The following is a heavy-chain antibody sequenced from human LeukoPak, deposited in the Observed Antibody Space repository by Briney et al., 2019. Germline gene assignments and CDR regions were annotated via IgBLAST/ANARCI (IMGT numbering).Heavy chain of an antibody. D-gene: IGHD5-12*01. CDR3: ARQSGSSLTNFDY. CDR2: IYYSGST. V-gene: IGHV4-39*01. J-gene: IGHJ4*02. CDR1: VVSTSSSSYY. Sequence: SETLSLTCTVSVVSTSSSSYYWGWIRQPPGKGLEWIGSIYYSGSTYYNPSLKSRVTISVDTSKNQFSLKLSSVTAADTAVYYCARQSGSSLTNFDYWGQGTLVTVSS.